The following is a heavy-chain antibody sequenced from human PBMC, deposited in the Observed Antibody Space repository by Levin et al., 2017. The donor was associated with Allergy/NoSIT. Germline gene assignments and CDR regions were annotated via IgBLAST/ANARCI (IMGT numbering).Heavy chain of an antibody. V-gene: IGHV3-74*01. CDR3: VRDSYSPAGYYYGMDV. D-gene: IGHD4-11*01. Sequence: PGGSLRLSCAASGFTFSSYWMHWVRQAPGKGLVWVSRINPDGSDTSYADSVKGRFTISRDNAKNTLYLQMNSLRDEDTAVYYCVRDSYSPAGYYYGMDVWGQGTTVTVSS. CDR2: INPDGSDT. J-gene: IGHJ6*02. CDR1: GFTFSSYW.